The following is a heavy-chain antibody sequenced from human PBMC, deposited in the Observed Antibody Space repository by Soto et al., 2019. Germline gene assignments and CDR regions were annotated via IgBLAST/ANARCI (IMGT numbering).Heavy chain of an antibody. CDR2: ISSSSSYI. J-gene: IGHJ4*02. CDR1: GFTFSSYS. CDR3: ARVRGYSYGSLDY. Sequence: EVQLVESGGGLVKPGGSLRLSCAASGFTFSSYSMNWVRQAPGKGLESDSSISSSSSYIYYADSVKGRFTISRDNAKTSLYLQMNSLRAEDTAVYYCARVRGYSYGSLDYWGQGTLVTVSS. D-gene: IGHD5-18*01. V-gene: IGHV3-21*01.